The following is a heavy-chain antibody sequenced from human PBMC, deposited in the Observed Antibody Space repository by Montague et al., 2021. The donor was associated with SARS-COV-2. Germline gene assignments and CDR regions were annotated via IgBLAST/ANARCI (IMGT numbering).Heavy chain of an antibody. CDR3: ARVARCCTNGVCRTYYYYGLDV. J-gene: IGHJ6*02. CDR1: GGSTNYYY. CDR2: MYYSGST. Sequence: SETLSLTCIVSGGSTNYYYWSWIRQSPGKGLEWIGNMYYSGSTXXXPSXXXRVTMSIDRSKNQFSLKLRSVTAADTAVYYCARVARCCTNGVCRTYYYYGLDVWGQGTTVTVSS. V-gene: IGHV4-59*01. D-gene: IGHD2-8*01.